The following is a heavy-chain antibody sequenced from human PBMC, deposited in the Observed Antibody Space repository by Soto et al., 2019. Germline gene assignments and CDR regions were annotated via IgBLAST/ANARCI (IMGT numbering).Heavy chain of an antibody. D-gene: IGHD4-17*01. J-gene: IGHJ4*02. Sequence: QVQLVQSGPEVQKPGASLKVSCKASGYTFTASGISWVRQAPGQGLEWMGWTSIYNGHTEYSPKFLGRGVMTTATSADTAYLELKSLRPDDAALYYCARGDDYGASDQDHFDQWCQGTMVTVSS. CDR2: TSIYNGHT. CDR3: ARGDDYGASDQDHFDQ. CDR1: GYTFTASG. V-gene: IGHV1-18*01.